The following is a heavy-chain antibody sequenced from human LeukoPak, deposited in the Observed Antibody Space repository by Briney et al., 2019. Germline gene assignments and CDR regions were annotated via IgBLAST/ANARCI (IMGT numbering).Heavy chain of an antibody. V-gene: IGHV4-4*07. CDR3: VRDSLYYDSSNYYTHFEY. J-gene: IGHJ4*02. CDR1: GGSISNYY. D-gene: IGHD3-22*01. Sequence: SETLSLTCTVPGGSISNYYWSWIRQPAGKGLEWIGRIYTSGSTTYNPSLKSRVTMSVDTSKNQFSLKLSFVTAADTAVYYCVRDSLYYDSSNYYTHFEYWGQGILVTVSS. CDR2: IYTSGST.